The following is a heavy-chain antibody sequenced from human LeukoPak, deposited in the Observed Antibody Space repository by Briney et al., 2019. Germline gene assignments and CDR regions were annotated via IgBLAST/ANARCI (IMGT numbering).Heavy chain of an antibody. CDR2: ISAYNGNT. J-gene: IGHJ3*02. CDR1: GYTFTSYG. V-gene: IGHV1-18*01. CDR3: ARFTDCSSTSCGAFDI. D-gene: IGHD2-2*01. Sequence: GASVKVSCKASGYTFTSYGISWVRQAPGQGLEWMGWISAYNGNTNYAQKLQGRVTMTTDTSTSTAYMELRSLRSDDTAVYYCARFTDCSSTSCGAFDIWGQGTMVTVSS.